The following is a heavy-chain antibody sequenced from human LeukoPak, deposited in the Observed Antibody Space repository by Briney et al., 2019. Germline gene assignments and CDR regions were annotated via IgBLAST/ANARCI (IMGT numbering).Heavy chain of an antibody. D-gene: IGHD2-15*01. CDR3: ARETATGPTGYFDY. J-gene: IGHJ4*02. CDR1: GDAISSYY. Sequence: PSETLSLTCTVSGDAISSYYWSWIRQPPGKGLEWIGYIYYSGSTNYNPSLKSRVTISVDTSKNQFSLKLSSVTAADTAVYYCARETATGPTGYFDYWGQGTQVTVSS. V-gene: IGHV4-59*01. CDR2: IYYSGST.